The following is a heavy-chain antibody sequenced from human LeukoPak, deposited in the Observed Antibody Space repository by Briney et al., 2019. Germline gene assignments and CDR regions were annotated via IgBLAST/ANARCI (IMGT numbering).Heavy chain of an antibody. D-gene: IGHD3-22*01. CDR1: GYTFTGYY. CDR2: INPNSGGT. CDR3: ARETVDYYDSSGYFYDY. Sequence: ASVKVSCKASGYTFTGYYMHWVRQAPGQGLEWMGWINPNSGGTNYAQKFQGRVTMTRDTSISTAYMELSRLRSDDTAVCYCARETVDYYDSSGYFYDYWGQGTLVTVSS. V-gene: IGHV1-2*02. J-gene: IGHJ4*02.